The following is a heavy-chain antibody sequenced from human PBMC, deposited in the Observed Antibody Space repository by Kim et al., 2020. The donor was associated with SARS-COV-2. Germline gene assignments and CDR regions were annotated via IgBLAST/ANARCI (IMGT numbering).Heavy chain of an antibody. Sequence: ASVKVSCKASGYTFTDYYIQWVRQAPGQGLEWMGRIHAKSGITNYVEKFQGRVTMTLDTSISTAYMELSSLRSDDTAMYYCAKDCGLGGARDIWGQGTMVTVSS. V-gene: IGHV1-2*06. J-gene: IGHJ3*02. D-gene: IGHD1-26*01. CDR1: GYTFTDYY. CDR2: IHAKSGIT. CDR3: AKDCGLGGARDI.